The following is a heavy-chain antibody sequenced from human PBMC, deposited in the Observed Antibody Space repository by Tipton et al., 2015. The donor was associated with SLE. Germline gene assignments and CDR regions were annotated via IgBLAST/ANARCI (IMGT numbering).Heavy chain of an antibody. CDR2: IPYDGSKK. V-gene: IGHV3-30*12. CDR1: RVTLSSYG. CDR3: AKALYYYSSSGPPSGIDS. D-gene: IGHD3-22*01. J-gene: IGHJ4*02. Sequence: RSLRLSCAASRVTLSSYGMHWVRQAPGKGLEWVALIPYDGSKKYYADSVKGRFTISRDNSKNTMYLQMNNLRDEDTAVYYCAKALYYYSSSGPPSGIDSWGQGTLVTVSS.